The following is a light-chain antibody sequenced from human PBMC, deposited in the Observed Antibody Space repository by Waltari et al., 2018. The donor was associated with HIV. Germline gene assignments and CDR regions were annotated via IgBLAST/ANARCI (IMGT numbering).Light chain of an antibody. V-gene: IGLV2-14*03. Sequence: QSALTQPASVSGSPGQSITISCTGTSSDVGHFNYVSWYQQHPDKAPKLIIYDVSTRPSVISDRFSGSKSGSTASLTISGLQGEDEADYYCSSYTGSSTLGVFGTGTRVTVL. J-gene: IGLJ1*01. CDR3: SSYTGSSTLGV. CDR2: DVS. CDR1: SSDVGHFNY.